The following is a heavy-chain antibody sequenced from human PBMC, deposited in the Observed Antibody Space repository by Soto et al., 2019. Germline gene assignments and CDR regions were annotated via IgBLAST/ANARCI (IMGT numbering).Heavy chain of an antibody. J-gene: IGHJ6*02. D-gene: IGHD1-1*01. CDR1: GFTFSSYA. V-gene: IGHV3-23*01. CDR2: ISGSGGST. CDR3: AKEADWNTPIHYCYAMDV. Sequence: PGGSLRLSCAASGFTFSSYAMSWVRQAPGKGLEWVSAISGSGGSTYYADSVKGRFTISRDTSKNTLYLQINSLRAEDTAVYYLAKEADWNTPIHYCYAMDVCGQATTVTVS.